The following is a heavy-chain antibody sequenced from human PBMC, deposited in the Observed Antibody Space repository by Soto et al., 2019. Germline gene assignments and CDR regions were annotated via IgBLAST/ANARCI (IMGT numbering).Heavy chain of an antibody. V-gene: IGHV4-30-4*01. Sequence: SETLSLTCAVSGGSISSSNWWSWIRQHPGKGLEWIGYIYYSGSTYYNPSLKSRVTISVDTSKNQFSLKLSSVTAADTAVYYCASRGTTTDCSGGSCYARGFDYWGQGTLVTVSS. CDR3: ASRGTTTDCSGGSCYARGFDY. D-gene: IGHD2-15*01. CDR1: GGSISSSNW. J-gene: IGHJ4*02. CDR2: IYYSGST.